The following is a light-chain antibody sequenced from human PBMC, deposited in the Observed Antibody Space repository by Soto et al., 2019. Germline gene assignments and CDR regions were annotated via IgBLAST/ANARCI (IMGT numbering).Light chain of an antibody. Sequence: DTVLTQSPGTLSLSPGERATLSCRASQSVRSSYLAWYQQKPGQAPRLLIYGASSRATGIPDRFSGSGSGTDFTLTISRLEPEDFAVYYCQEYGSSRTFGQGTKVDIK. CDR2: GAS. V-gene: IGKV3-20*01. CDR3: QEYGSSRT. CDR1: QSVRSSY. J-gene: IGKJ1*01.